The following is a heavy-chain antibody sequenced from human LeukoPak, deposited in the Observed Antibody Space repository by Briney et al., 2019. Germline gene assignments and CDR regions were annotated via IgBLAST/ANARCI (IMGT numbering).Heavy chain of an antibody. CDR3: ARDAYADFDY. D-gene: IGHD2-2*01. Sequence: GGSLRLSCAASGFTFSDYNMNWVRQAPGKGLEWVSYISSSGSTIYYADSVKGRFTISRDNAKNTLYLQMNSLRAEDTAVYYCARDAYADFDYWGQGTLVTVSS. CDR1: GFTFSDYN. V-gene: IGHV3-11*04. CDR2: ISSSGSTI. J-gene: IGHJ4*02.